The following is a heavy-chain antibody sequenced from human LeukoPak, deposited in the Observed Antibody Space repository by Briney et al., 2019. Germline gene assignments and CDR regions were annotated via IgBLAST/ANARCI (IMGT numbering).Heavy chain of an antibody. J-gene: IGHJ4*02. V-gene: IGHV4-59*01. Sequence: SETLSLTCTVSGGSISSYYWSWIRQPPGKGLEWIGYIYYSGSTNYNPSLKSRVTISVDTSKNQFSLKLSSVTAADTAVYYCARENYDSSGYLWVWDYWGQGTLVTVSS. D-gene: IGHD3-22*01. CDR1: GGSISSYY. CDR2: IYYSGST. CDR3: ARENYDSSGYLWVWDY.